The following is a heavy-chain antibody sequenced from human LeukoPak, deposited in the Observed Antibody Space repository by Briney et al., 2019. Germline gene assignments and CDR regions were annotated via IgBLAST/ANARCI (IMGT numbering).Heavy chain of an antibody. Sequence: QPGGSLRLSCAASGFTFSSYAMSWVRQAPGKGREWVSAISGSGGSTYYADSVKGRFTISRDNSKNTLYLQMNSLRAEDTAVYYCALGGHYDFYGMDVWGQGTTVTVSS. CDR3: ALGGHYDFYGMDV. CDR2: ISGSGGST. J-gene: IGHJ6*02. D-gene: IGHD3-3*01. V-gene: IGHV3-23*01. CDR1: GFTFSSYA.